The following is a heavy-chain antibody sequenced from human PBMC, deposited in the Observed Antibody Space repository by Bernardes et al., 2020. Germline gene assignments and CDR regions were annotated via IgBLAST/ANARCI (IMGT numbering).Heavy chain of an antibody. J-gene: IGHJ4*02. D-gene: IGHD1-26*01. CDR1: GFSLSTSGVG. Sequence: SGPTLVKPTQTLTLTCTFSGFSLSTSGVGVGWIRQPPGKALEWLALIYWDDDERYSPSLKSRLTITKDTSKNQVVLTMTNMDPVDTATYYCAHRHRIVTEAGWAFDYWGQGTLVTVSS. V-gene: IGHV2-5*02. CDR2: IYWDDDE. CDR3: AHRHRIVTEAGWAFDY.